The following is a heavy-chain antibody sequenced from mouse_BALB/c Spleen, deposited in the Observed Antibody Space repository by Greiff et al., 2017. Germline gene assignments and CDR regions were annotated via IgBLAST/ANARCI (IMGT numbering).Heavy chain of an antibody. CDR1: GYSITSDYA. CDR2: ISYSGST. D-gene: IGHD1-1*01. Sequence: EVKLVESGPGLVKPSQSLSLTCTVTGYSITSDYAWNWIRQFPGNKLEWMGYISYSGSTSYNPSLKSRISITRDTSKNQFFLQLNSVTTEDTATYYCARKTTVSYYAMDYWGQGTSVTVSS. V-gene: IGHV3-2*02. J-gene: IGHJ4*01. CDR3: ARKTTVSYYAMDY.